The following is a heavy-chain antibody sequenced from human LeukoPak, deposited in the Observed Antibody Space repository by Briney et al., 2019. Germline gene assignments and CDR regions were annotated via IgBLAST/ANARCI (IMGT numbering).Heavy chain of an antibody. D-gene: IGHD3-3*01. CDR1: GFTFSNAW. CDR3: TTDPQTDPRFLEWLLYYGMDV. Sequence: PGGSLRLSCAASGFTFSNAWMSWVRQAPGKGLEWVGRIKSKTDGGTTDYAAPVKGRFTISRDDSKNTLYLQMNSLKTEDTAVYYCTTDPQTDPRFLEWLLYYGMDVWGQGTTVTVSS. J-gene: IGHJ6*02. CDR2: IKSKTDGGTT. V-gene: IGHV3-15*01.